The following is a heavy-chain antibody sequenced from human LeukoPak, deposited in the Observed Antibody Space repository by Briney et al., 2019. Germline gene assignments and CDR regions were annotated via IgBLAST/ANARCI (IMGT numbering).Heavy chain of an antibody. J-gene: IGHJ4*02. Sequence: GGSLRLSCAASGFTFRSYVMSWVRQTPEKGLEWVSAITGDGGGTNHADSVKGRFTIFRDNSKNTLYLQMNSLRVEDTAVYYCARGRPHGNDYWGQGTLVTVSS. D-gene: IGHD4-23*01. V-gene: IGHV3-23*01. CDR2: ITGDGGGT. CDR3: ARGRPHGNDY. CDR1: GFTFRSYV.